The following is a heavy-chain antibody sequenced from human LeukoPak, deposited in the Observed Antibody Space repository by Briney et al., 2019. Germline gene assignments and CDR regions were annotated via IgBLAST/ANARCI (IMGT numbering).Heavy chain of an antibody. CDR3: AASSGWYRGLFGDY. Sequence: SVKVSCKASGGTFSSYAISWERQAPGQGLEWMGGIIPIFGTANYAQKFQGRVTITADESTSTAYMELSSLRSEDTAVYYCAASSGWYRGLFGDYWGQGTLVTVSS. CDR1: GGTFSSYA. CDR2: IIPIFGTA. J-gene: IGHJ4*02. V-gene: IGHV1-69*01. D-gene: IGHD6-19*01.